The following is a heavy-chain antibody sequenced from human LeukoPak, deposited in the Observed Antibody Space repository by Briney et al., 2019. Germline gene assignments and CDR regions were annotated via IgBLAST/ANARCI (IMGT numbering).Heavy chain of an antibody. CDR3: ARSGYGDYDY. CDR2: IHSNPKTI. J-gene: IGHJ4*02. V-gene: IGHV3-11*01. CDR1: GFTFSNYA. D-gene: IGHD4-17*01. Sequence: GGSLRLSCTVSGFTFSNYAMSWIRQAPGKGLEWISYIHSNPKTIYYADSAKGRFTISRDNAKNSLYLQMNSLRVDDTAVYYCARSGYGDYDYWGQGTRVTVSS.